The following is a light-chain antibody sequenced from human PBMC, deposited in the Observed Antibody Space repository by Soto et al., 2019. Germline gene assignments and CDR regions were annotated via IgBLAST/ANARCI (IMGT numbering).Light chain of an antibody. CDR1: QSVGSN. J-gene: IGKJ4*01. CDR3: QQYNNWPLT. CDR2: GAS. Sequence: EIVMTQSTATLSVSPGERATLSCRASQSVGSNLAWYQQKPGQAPRLLIYGASTRATGIPASFSGSGSGTEFTLTISSLQSEDFAVYYCQQYNNWPLTVGGGTKVEIK. V-gene: IGKV3-15*01.